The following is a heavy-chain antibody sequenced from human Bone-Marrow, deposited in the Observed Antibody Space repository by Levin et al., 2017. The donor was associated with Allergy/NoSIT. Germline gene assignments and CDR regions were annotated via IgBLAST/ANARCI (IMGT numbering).Heavy chain of an antibody. CDR2: ISSSSSTI. D-gene: IGHD3-22*01. V-gene: IGHV3-48*02. J-gene: IGHJ4*02. CDR3: ARDLGGAYYYDSSGYYYVNVGFDY. Sequence: PGGSLRLSCAASGFTFSSYSMNWVRQAPGKGLEWVSYISSSSSTIYYADSVKGRFTISRDNAKNSLYLQMNSLRDEDTAVYYCARDLGGAYYYDSSGYYYVNVGFDYWGQGTLVTVSS. CDR1: GFTFSSYS.